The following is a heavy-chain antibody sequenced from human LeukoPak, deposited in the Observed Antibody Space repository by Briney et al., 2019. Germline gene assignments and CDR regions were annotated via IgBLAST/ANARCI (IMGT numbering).Heavy chain of an antibody. Sequence: SETLSLTCTVSGGSISSSSYYWGWIRQPPGKGLEWIGSIYYSGSTYYNPSLKSRVTISVDTSKNQFSLKLSSVTAADTAVYYCARAAKVRGVYPYYYYYMDVWGKGTTVTVSS. CDR2: IYYSGST. CDR1: GGSISSSSYY. J-gene: IGHJ6*03. D-gene: IGHD3-10*01. V-gene: IGHV4-39*07. CDR3: ARAAKVRGVYPYYYYYMDV.